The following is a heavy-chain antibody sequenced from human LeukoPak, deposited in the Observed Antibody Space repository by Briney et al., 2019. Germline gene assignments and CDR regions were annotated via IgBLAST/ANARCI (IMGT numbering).Heavy chain of an antibody. CDR2: IYYGGST. Sequence: PSETLSLTCTVSGGSISSYDWSWIRQPPGKGLEWVGYIYYGGSTNYNPSLKSRVTISVDTSKNQFSLKLSSVTAADTAVYFCARGRWSGNSKWHFQHWGQGTLVTVSS. V-gene: IGHV4-59*12. CDR3: ARGRWSGNSKWHFQH. J-gene: IGHJ1*01. CDR1: GGSISSYD. D-gene: IGHD4-23*01.